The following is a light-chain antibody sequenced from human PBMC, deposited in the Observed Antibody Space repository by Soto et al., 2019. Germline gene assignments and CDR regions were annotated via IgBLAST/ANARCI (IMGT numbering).Light chain of an antibody. Sequence: EIVLTQSPGTLSLSPGERAPLSCRASQSVSSNYLAWYQQKRGQAPRLLIYGASSKATGIPTRFSGSGSGTDFTLTISRLEPEDFAVYYCQQYEPLPRTFGQGTKVEI. CDR2: GAS. J-gene: IGKJ1*01. CDR3: QQYEPLPRT. V-gene: IGKV3-20*01. CDR1: QSVSSNY.